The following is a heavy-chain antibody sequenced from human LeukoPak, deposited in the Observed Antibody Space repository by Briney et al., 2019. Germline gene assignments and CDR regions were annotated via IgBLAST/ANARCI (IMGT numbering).Heavy chain of an antibody. V-gene: IGHV3-64*01. D-gene: IGHD3-3*01. CDR2: ISTNGGST. CDR3: ARARITIFGVGPMDV. CDR1: GFTFISYA. Sequence: PGGSLRLSCAASGFTFISYALHWVRQAPGKGLEYVSGISTNGGSTYYANSVKGRFTISIDNSKNTLFLQMGSLRAEDMSEYYCARARITIFGVGPMDVWGKGTTVTVSS. J-gene: IGHJ6*03.